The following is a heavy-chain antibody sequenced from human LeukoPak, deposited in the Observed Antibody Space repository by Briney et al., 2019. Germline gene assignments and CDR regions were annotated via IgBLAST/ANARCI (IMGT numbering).Heavy chain of an antibody. CDR3: ARDLLAGTTRALGY. D-gene: IGHD1-7*01. Sequence: ASVKVSCKAPGGTFSSYAISWGRQAPGQGLEWMGWISPNNGNTNYAQKVQGRVTMTTDTSTSTAYMELRSLRSDDTAVYYCARDLLAGTTRALGYWGQGTLVTVSS. V-gene: IGHV1-18*01. CDR2: ISPNNGNT. J-gene: IGHJ4*02. CDR1: GGTFSSYA.